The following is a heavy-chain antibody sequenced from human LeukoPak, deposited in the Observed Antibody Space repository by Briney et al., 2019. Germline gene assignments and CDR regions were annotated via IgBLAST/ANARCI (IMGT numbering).Heavy chain of an antibody. V-gene: IGHV1-8*03. D-gene: IGHD1-26*01. CDR3: ARPDSTVGATLYAFDI. Sequence: ASVKVSCKASGYTFTSYDINWVRQATGQGLEWMGWMNPNSGNTGYAQKFQGRVTITRNTSISTAYMELSSLRSEDTAVYYCARPDSTVGATLYAFDIWGQGTMVTVSS. CDR1: GYTFTSYD. CDR2: MNPNSGNT. J-gene: IGHJ3*02.